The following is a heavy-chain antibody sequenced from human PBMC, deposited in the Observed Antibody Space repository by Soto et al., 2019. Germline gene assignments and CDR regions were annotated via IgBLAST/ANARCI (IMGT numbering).Heavy chain of an antibody. CDR1: GFTFSSYA. D-gene: IGHD1-1*01. CDR2: ISGSGGTA. J-gene: IGHJ4*02. Sequence: EVQLLESGGGSEQPGGSLRLSCVASGFTFSSYAMHWVRRPPGKGLEWVSSISGSGGTAYYADSVKGRFSISRDSLVNTLYLQMNSLRAEDTTVYYCAKGRGQNWKFDYWGQGTLVTVSP. CDR3: AKGRGQNWKFDY. V-gene: IGHV3-23*01.